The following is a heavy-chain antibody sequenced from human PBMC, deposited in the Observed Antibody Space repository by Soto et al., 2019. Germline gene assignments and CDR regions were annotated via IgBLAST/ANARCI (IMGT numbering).Heavy chain of an antibody. CDR3: AKDLYYYDSSGIYDY. D-gene: IGHD3-22*01. Sequence: EVQLVESGGGLVQPGRSLRLSCAASGFTFDDYAMHWVQQAPGKGLEWVSGISWNSGSIGYADSVKGRFTISRDNAKNSLYLQMNSLRAEDTALYYCAKDLYYYDSSGIYDYWGQGTLVTVSS. CDR2: ISWNSGSI. J-gene: IGHJ4*02. V-gene: IGHV3-9*01. CDR1: GFTFDDYA.